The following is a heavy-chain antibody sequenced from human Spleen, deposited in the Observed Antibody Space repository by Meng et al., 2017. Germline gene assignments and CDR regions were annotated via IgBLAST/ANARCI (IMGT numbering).Heavy chain of an antibody. J-gene: IGHJ4*02. CDR3: ARDDLRWDYFGYFDY. Sequence: ASVKVSCKASGYTFTGYYMHWVRQAPGQGLEWMGWINPNSGGTNYAQKLQGRVTMTTDTSTSTAYMELRSLRSDDTAVYYCARDDLRWDYFGYFDYWGQGTLVTVSS. CDR2: INPNSGGT. CDR1: GYTFTGYY. D-gene: IGHD4-23*01. V-gene: IGHV1-2*02.